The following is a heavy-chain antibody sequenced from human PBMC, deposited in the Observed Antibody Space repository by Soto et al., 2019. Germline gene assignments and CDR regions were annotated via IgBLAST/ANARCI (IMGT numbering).Heavy chain of an antibody. Sequence: GGSLRLSCAASGFTFSSYAMSWVRQAPGKGLEWVSAISGSGGSTYYADSVKGRFTISRDNSKNTLYLQMNSLRAEDTAVYYCAKEARFLEWSIQPTDYWGQGTLVTVSS. J-gene: IGHJ4*02. D-gene: IGHD3-3*01. CDR2: ISGSGGST. CDR1: GFTFSSYA. CDR3: AKEARFLEWSIQPTDY. V-gene: IGHV3-23*01.